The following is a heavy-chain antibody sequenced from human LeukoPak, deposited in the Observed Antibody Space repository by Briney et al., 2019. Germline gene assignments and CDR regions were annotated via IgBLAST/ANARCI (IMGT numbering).Heavy chain of an antibody. CDR2: IHHSGST. Sequence: PSETLSLTCAVSGGSISSSNWWSWVRQPPGKGLEWIGEIHHSGSTNYNPSLKSRVTISVDKSKNQFSLKLSSVTAADTAVYYCARGEGVFSGSYFPFDYWGRGTLVTVSS. CDR3: ARGEGVFSGSYFPFDY. V-gene: IGHV4-4*02. D-gene: IGHD1-26*01. J-gene: IGHJ4*02. CDR1: GGSISSSNW.